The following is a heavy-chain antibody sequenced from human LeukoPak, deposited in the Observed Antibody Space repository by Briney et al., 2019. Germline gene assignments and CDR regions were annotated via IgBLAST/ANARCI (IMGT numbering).Heavy chain of an antibody. CDR3: ARGPVGGTTYNDGDAFDI. CDR1: GGSFSGYY. CDR2: INHSGST. D-gene: IGHD1-7*01. V-gene: IGHV4-34*01. J-gene: IGHJ3*02. Sequence: SETLSLTCAVYGGSFSGYYWSWIRQPPGKGLEWIGEINHSGSTNYNPSLKSRITISVDTSKNQFSLKLSSVTAADTAVYYCARGPVGGTTYNDGDAFDIWGQGTMVTVSS.